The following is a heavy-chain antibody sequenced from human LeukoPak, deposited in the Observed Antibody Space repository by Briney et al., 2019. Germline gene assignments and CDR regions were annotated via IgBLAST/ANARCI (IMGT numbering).Heavy chain of an antibody. Sequence: PGGSLRLSCAASGFTFSSYSMNWVRQAPGKGLEWVSYISSSSSTIYYADSVKGRFTISRDNAKNSLYLQMNSLRAEDTAVYYCARVGYYDSSGYGARGLYYFDYWGQGTLVTVSS. J-gene: IGHJ4*02. CDR3: ARVGYYDSSGYGARGLYYFDY. D-gene: IGHD3-22*01. CDR2: ISSSSSTI. V-gene: IGHV3-48*01. CDR1: GFTFSSYS.